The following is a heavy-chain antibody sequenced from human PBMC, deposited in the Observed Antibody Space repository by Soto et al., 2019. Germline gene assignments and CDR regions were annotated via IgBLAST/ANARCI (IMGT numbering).Heavy chain of an antibody. D-gene: IGHD2-2*01. CDR3: ARSGGELVVVPAANWFDP. CDR1: GGSSSSYY. J-gene: IGHJ5*02. CDR2: IYYSGST. V-gene: IGHV4-59*01. Sequence: XETLYVTCTVSGGSSSSYYWSWIRQPPGKGLEWIGYIYYSGSTNYNPSLKSRVTISVDTSKNHFSLKLSSVTAADTAVYYRARSGGELVVVPAANWFDPWGQGTLVTVSS.